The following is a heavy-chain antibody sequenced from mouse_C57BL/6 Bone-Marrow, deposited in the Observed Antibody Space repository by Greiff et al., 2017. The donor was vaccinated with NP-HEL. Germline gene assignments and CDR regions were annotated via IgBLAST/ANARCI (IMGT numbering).Heavy chain of an antibody. D-gene: IGHD3-2*01. CDR2: FYPGSGSI. CDR1: GYTFTEYT. Sequence: QVQLQQSGAELVKPGASVKLSCKASGYTFTEYTIHWVKQRSGQGLEWIGWFYPGSGSIKYNEKFKDKATLTADKSSSTVYMELSRLTSEDSAVYFCARHGKGPPTALAYYFDYWGQGTTLTVSS. V-gene: IGHV1-62-2*01. CDR3: ARHGKGPPTALAYYFDY. J-gene: IGHJ2*01.